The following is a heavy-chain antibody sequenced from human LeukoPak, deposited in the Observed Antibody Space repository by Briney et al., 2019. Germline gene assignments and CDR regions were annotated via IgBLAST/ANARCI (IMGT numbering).Heavy chain of an antibody. CDR3: AKGLNGDYATFDP. J-gene: IGHJ5*02. D-gene: IGHD4-17*01. Sequence: GGSLRLSCAASGFTFSSYAMSWVRQAPGKGLEWVSGISWNSGSIGYADSVKGRFTISRDNAKSSLYLQMNSLRAEDTALYYCAKGLNGDYATFDPWGQGTLVTVSS. CDR2: ISWNSGSI. V-gene: IGHV3-9*01. CDR1: GFTFSSYA.